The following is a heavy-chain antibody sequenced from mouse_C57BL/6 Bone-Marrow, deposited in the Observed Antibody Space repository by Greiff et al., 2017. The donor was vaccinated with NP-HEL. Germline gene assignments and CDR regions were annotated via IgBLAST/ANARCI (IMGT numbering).Heavy chain of an antibody. V-gene: IGHV14-4*01. CDR3: TTSDGPHYFDY. J-gene: IGHJ2*01. CDR2: IDPENGDT. Sequence: EVQLVESGAELVRPGASVKLSCTASGFNIKDDYMHWVKQRPEQGLEWIGWIDPENGDTEYASKFQGKATITADTSSNTAYLQLSSLTSEDTAVYYCTTSDGPHYFDYWGQGTTLTVSS. CDR1: GFNIKDDY. D-gene: IGHD2-3*01.